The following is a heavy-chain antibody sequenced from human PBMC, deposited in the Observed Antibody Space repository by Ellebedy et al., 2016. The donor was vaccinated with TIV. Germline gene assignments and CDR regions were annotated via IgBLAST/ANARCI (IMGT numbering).Heavy chain of an antibody. Sequence: LRLSCAISGDSVSSKTATWNWIRQSPSRGLEWLGRTYYRSKWFNEYPVAVRGRITINTDTLKNQFSLQVHSVTPEDTAVYFCARRGAVGAANTLDYWGQGSLVTVSS. CDR1: GDSVSSKTAT. CDR3: ARRGAVGAANTLDY. CDR2: TYYRSKWFN. D-gene: IGHD2-15*01. J-gene: IGHJ4*02. V-gene: IGHV6-1*01.